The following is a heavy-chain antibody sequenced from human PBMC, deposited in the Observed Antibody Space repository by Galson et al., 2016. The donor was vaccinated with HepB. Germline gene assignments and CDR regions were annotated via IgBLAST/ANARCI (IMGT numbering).Heavy chain of an antibody. Sequence: SLRLSCAASGFTFSNYWMSWVRQAPGKGLECVANLKQDGGDKYYVDSVMGRFTISRDNAKNSLYLQMNSLRAEDTAVYYCARDMSSGWYWVYFDYWDQGTLVTVSS. J-gene: IGHJ4*02. CDR1: GFTFSNYW. CDR3: ARDMSSGWYWVYFDY. D-gene: IGHD6-19*01. CDR2: LKQDGGDK. V-gene: IGHV3-7*01.